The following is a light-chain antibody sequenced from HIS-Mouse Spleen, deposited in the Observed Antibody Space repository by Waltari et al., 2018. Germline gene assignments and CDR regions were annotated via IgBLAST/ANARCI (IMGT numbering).Light chain of an antibody. CDR3: GTWDSSLSAVV. V-gene: IGLV1-51*01. J-gene: IGLJ2*01. Sequence: QSVLTQPPSVSAAPGQMVTIPCSGSSPNIGNNYVSWYQQLPGTAPKLLIYDNNKRPSGIPDRFSGSKSGTSATLGITGLQTGDEADYYCGTWDSSLSAVVFGGGTKLTVL. CDR1: SPNIGNNY. CDR2: DNN.